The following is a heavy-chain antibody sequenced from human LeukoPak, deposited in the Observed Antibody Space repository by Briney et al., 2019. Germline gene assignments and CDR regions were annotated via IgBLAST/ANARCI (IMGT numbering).Heavy chain of an antibody. D-gene: IGHD6-6*01. V-gene: IGHV4-61*05. CDR2: IYYSGST. CDR1: GGSISSTSYY. Sequence: SETLSLTCTVSGGSISSTSYYWGWIRQPPGKGLEWIGYIYYSGSTNYNPSLKSRVTISVDTSKNQFSLKLSSVTAADTAVYYCASIAAPTSHWGQGTLVTVSS. CDR3: ASIAAPTSH. J-gene: IGHJ4*02.